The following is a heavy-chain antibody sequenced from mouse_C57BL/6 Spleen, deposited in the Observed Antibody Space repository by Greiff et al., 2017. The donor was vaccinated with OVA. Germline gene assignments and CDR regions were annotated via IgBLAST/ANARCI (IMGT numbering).Heavy chain of an antibody. CDR2: INPSNGGT. Sequence: VQLQQPGTELVKPGASVKLSCKASGYTFTSYWMHWVKQRPGQGLEWIGNINPSNGGTNYNEKFKSKATLTVDKSSSTAYMQLSSLTSEDSAVYYCARGYYDDDEDYYAMDYWGQGTSVTVSS. V-gene: IGHV1-53*01. CDR1: GYTFTSYW. D-gene: IGHD2-4*01. J-gene: IGHJ4*01. CDR3: ARGYYDDDEDYYAMDY.